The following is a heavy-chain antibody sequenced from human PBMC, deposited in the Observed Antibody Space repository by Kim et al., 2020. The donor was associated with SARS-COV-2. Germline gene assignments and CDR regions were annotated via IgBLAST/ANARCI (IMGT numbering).Heavy chain of an antibody. CDR2: IRSSSSYI. Sequence: GGSLRLSCAASGFTFSSYSMNWVRQAPGKGLEWVAAIRSSSSYIYYADSVKDRFTISRDNAKNSLYLQMNSLRAEDTAVYYCARDYNHNQQLDAIDVDI. J-gene: IGHJ3*02. CDR1: GFTFSSYS. V-gene: IGHV3-21*01. CDR3: ARDYNHNQQLDAIDVDI. D-gene: IGHD6-13*01.